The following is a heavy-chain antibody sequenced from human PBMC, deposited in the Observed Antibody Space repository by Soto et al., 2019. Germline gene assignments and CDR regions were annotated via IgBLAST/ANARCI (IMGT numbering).Heavy chain of an antibody. J-gene: IGHJ6*02. CDR3: VSVVAIRDYYGMDV. V-gene: IGHV4-34*01. Sequence: KTSETLSLTCAVYGGSLSGYYWSWIRQSPGKGLEWIGEISHGGNANYSPSLKSRVTISVDTSKNQVSLKLTSVTAADTAIYYCVSVVAIRDYYGMDVWGQGTTVTVSS. CDR2: ISHGGNA. D-gene: IGHD2-21*01. CDR1: GGSLSGYY.